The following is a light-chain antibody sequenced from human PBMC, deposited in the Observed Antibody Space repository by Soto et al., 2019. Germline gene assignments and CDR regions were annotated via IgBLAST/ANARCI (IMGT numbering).Light chain of an antibody. V-gene: IGKV1-17*01. CDR2: DAS. Sequence: DIQMTQSPSSLSASVGDRVTITCRASQGIRNDLGWYQQKPGKAPQRLIYDASSLHSGVPSRFSGSGSGTECTLAVSSLQPEDFATYYCLQYNAYPWTFGQGTKVEVK. CDR1: QGIRND. CDR3: LQYNAYPWT. J-gene: IGKJ1*01.